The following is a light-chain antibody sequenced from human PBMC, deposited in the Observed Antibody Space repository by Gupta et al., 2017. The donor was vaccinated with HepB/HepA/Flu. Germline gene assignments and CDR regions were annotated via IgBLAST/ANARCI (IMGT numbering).Light chain of an antibody. CDR2: DVS. V-gene: IGLV2-14*03. CDR3: SFYTSSSAHVV. Sequence: HSALTQPASVSGSPGQSITISCTGTSSDVTNYNYASWYQQPPGKAPKLIIYDVSDRPSGVFYRFSCSQTGKPASLTISWLQAEDEAFYSCSFYTSSSAHVVFGGGTQLTVL. CDR1: SSDVTNYNY. J-gene: IGLJ2*01.